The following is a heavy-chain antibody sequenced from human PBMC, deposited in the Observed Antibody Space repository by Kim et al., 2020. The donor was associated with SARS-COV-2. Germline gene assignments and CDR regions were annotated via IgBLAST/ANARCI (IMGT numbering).Heavy chain of an antibody. J-gene: IGHJ4*02. V-gene: IGHV4-39*01. CDR3: ARLTVTTIDY. Sequence: STYYNPSLKSRVTISVDTSKNQFSLKLSSVTAADTAVYYCARLTVTTIDYWGQGTLVTVSS. CDR2: ST. D-gene: IGHD4-17*01.